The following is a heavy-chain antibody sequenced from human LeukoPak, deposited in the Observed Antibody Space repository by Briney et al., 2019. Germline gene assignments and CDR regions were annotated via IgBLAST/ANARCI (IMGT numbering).Heavy chain of an antibody. CDR2: ISYDGSNK. Sequence: GRSLRLSCAASGFTFSSYAMHWVRQAPGKGLEGVAVISYDGSNKYYADSVKGRFTISRDNSKNTLYLQMNSLRAEDTAVYYCARPIAVAGFDAFDIWGQGTMVTVSS. J-gene: IGHJ3*02. CDR1: GFTFSSYA. D-gene: IGHD6-19*01. CDR3: ARPIAVAGFDAFDI. V-gene: IGHV3-30-3*01.